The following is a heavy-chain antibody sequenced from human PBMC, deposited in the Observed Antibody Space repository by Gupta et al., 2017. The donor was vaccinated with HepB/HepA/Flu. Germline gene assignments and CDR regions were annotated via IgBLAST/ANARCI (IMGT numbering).Heavy chain of an antibody. CDR3: AKRSFSGHLDS. V-gene: IGHV3-23*01. J-gene: IGHJ5*01. CDR1: GFTFSHYD. Sequence: EVQLLESGGGLEQPGGSLRLTCVASGFTFSHYDMSWVRQAPGKGLEWVSGIGSSGRSTYYADSVKGRFTFSRDNSKNTLYLQMNSLRVEDTAVYYCAKRSFSGHLDSWGQGTLVTVSS. D-gene: IGHD5-12*01. CDR2: IGSSGRST.